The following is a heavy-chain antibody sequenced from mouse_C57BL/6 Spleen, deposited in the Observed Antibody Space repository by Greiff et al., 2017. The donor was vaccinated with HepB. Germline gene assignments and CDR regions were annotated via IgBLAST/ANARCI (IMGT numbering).Heavy chain of an antibody. D-gene: IGHD1-1*01. CDR2: IDPEDGET. V-gene: IGHV14-2*01. CDR3: ARYYGSSSTYYFDY. J-gene: IGHJ2*01. CDR1: GFNIKDYY. Sequence: EVQLQQSGAELVKPGASVKLSCTASGFNIKDYYMHWVKQRTEQGLEWIGRIDPEDGETKYAPQFQGKATITADTSSNTAYLQLSSLTSEDTAVYYCARYYGSSSTYYFDYWGQGTTLTVSS.